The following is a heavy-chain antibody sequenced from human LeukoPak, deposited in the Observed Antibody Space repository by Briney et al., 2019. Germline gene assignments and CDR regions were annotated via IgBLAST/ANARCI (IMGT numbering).Heavy chain of an antibody. V-gene: IGHV3-53*01. CDR3: ARGVGTTFHFDY. Sequence: PAGSLRLSCAASGFTVNSNYMSWVRQAPGKGLEWVSGIYSGDTIYYTYSVQGRFTISSDNPKSTLYLQMNSLRADDTAVCYCARGVGTTFHFDYWGQGTLVTVSS. J-gene: IGHJ4*02. D-gene: IGHD1-26*01. CDR2: IYSGDTI. CDR1: GFTVNSNY.